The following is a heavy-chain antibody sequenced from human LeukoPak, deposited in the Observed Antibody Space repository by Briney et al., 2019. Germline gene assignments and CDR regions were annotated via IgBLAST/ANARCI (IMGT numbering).Heavy chain of an antibody. J-gene: IGHJ4*02. CDR1: GYTLTSYG. CDR2: ISTYNGNT. D-gene: IGHD6-19*01. Sequence: ASVKVSCKTSGYTLTSYGISWVRQAPGQGLEWMGWISTYNGNTNYAQMLQGRVTMTTDTSTSTAYMELRSLKSDDTAVYYCARDLSSGWYNRPDYWGQGTLVTVSS. V-gene: IGHV1-18*01. CDR3: ARDLSSGWYNRPDY.